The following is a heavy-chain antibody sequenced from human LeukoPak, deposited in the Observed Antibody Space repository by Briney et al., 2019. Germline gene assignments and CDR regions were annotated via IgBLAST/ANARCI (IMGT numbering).Heavy chain of an antibody. D-gene: IGHD3-9*01. J-gene: IGHJ4*02. Sequence: SETLSLTCTVSGGSISSYYWSWIRQPAGKGLEWIGRIYTSGSTNYNPSLKSRVTMSVDTSKNQFSLTLSSVTAADTAVYYCARSGGYDILTGYYIEFFDYWGQGTLVTVSS. CDR2: IYTSGST. CDR3: ARSGGYDILTGYYIEFFDY. V-gene: IGHV4-4*07. CDR1: GGSISSYY.